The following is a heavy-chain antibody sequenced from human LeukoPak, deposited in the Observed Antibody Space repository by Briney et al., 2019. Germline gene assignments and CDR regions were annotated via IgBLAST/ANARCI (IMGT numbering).Heavy chain of an antibody. CDR3: ARTPNDYTGID. Sequence: ASVKVSCKASGGTSSSYAISWVRQAPGQGLEWMGRINPNSGGTNYAQKFQGRVTMTRDTSISTAYMELSRLRSDDTAVYYCARTPNDYTGIDWGQGTLVTVSS. V-gene: IGHV1-2*06. D-gene: IGHD4-11*01. J-gene: IGHJ4*02. CDR1: GGTSSSYA. CDR2: INPNSGGT.